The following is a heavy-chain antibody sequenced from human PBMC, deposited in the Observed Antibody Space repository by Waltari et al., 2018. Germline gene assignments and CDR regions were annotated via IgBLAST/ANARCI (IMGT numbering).Heavy chain of an antibody. V-gene: IGHV4-38-2*01. CDR3: ARRGIAARRAVTIIDY. CDR2: IYHSGST. CDR1: GYSIRSGYY. J-gene: IGHJ4*02. D-gene: IGHD6-6*01. Sequence: QVQLQESGPGLVTPSETLSLTCAVSGYSIRSGYYWGWLRQPPGKGLEWIGSIYHSGSTYYNPSLKSRVTISVDTSKNQFSLKLSSVTAADTAVYYCARRGIAARRAVTIIDYWGQGTLVTVSS.